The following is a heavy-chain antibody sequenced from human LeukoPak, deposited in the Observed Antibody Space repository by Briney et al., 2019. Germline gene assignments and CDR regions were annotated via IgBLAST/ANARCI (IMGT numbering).Heavy chain of an antibody. Sequence: GASVKVSCKASGYTFTGYYMHWVRQAPGQGLEWMGWINPNSGGTNYAQKFQGRVTMTRDTSISTAYMELSRLRSDDTAVYYCARGAAIDFWSPKAFDIWGQGTMVTVSS. V-gene: IGHV1-2*02. J-gene: IGHJ3*02. CDR1: GYTFTGYY. CDR3: ARGAAIDFWSPKAFDI. D-gene: IGHD3-3*01. CDR2: INPNSGGT.